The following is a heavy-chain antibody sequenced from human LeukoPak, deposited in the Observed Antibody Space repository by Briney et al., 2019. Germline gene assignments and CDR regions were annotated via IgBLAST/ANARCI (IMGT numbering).Heavy chain of an antibody. CDR1: GDSITSGDYY. V-gene: IGHV4-31*02. CDR2: IYYSGTT. D-gene: IGHD2-8*01. J-gene: IGHJ5*02. Sequence: PSQTLSLTCSVSGDSITSGDYYWTWIRQLPGKGLEWIGYIYYSGTTHYNPSLKSRVTISVDTSKNLFSLKLSSVTAADTAVYYCTRREMLGPNLDWLDPWGQGTLVTVSS. CDR3: TRREMLGPNLDWLDP.